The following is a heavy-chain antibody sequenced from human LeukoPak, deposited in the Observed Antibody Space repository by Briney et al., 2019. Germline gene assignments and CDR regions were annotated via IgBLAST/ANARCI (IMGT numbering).Heavy chain of an antibody. J-gene: IGHJ4*02. CDR2: IIVGSGAT. Sequence: SVKVSCTASGFTSTNFAGQWVRQARGQRLEWIGWIIVGSGATKCAQDFQERVTITRDLSTSTLYMELRSLTSEDTAVYYCAADLSNPRMGASYLDSWGQGTLVTVST. V-gene: IGHV1-58*01. CDR1: GFTSTNFA. D-gene: IGHD3-16*01. CDR3: AADLSNPRMGASYLDS.